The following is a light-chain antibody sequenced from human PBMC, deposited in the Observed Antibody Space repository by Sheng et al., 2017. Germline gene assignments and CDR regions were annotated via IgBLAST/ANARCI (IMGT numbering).Light chain of an antibody. Sequence: SYELTQPPSVSVSPGQTASITCSGDKLGDKYACWYQQKPGQSPVLVIYQDSKRPSGIPERFSGSSSGDTATLTISGTQAMDEADYYCQAWDGSTAIFGGGTRLSVL. CDR1: KLGDKY. J-gene: IGLJ2*01. CDR3: QAWDGSTAI. CDR2: QDS. V-gene: IGLV3-1*01.